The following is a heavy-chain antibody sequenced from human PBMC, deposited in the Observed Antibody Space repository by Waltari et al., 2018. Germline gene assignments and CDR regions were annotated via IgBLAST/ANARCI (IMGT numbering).Heavy chain of an antibody. CDR3: ARKDGRGFYSLFDY. J-gene: IGHJ4*02. CDR2: IIPIFGTA. Sequence: QVQLVQSGAEVKKPGSSVKVSCKASGGTFSSYAISWVRQAPGQGLEWMGGIIPIFGTANYEQKFQGRVTITADESTSTAYMELSSLRSEDTAVYYCARKDGRGFYSLFDYWGQGTLVTVSS. D-gene: IGHD1-26*01. CDR1: GGTFSSYA. V-gene: IGHV1-69*13.